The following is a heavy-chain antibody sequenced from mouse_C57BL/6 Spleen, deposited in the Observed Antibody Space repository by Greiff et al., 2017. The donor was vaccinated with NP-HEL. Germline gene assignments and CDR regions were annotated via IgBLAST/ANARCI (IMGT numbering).Heavy chain of an antibody. CDR1: GYTFTSYW. CDR3: AREKGLYFCY. V-gene: IGHV1-64*01. CDR2: IHPNSGST. Sequence: VQLQQPGAELVKPGASVKLSCKASGYTFTSYWMHWVKQRPGQGLEWIGMIHPNSGSTNYNEKFKSKATLTVDKSSSTAYMQFSSLTSYDSAVYYCAREKGLYFCYWGQGTTLTVSS. J-gene: IGHJ2*01. D-gene: IGHD3-3*01.